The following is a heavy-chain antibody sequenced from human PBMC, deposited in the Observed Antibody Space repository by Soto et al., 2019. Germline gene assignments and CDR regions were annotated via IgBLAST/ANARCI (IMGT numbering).Heavy chain of an antibody. CDR2: IRSKAYGGTT. CDR1: GFTFGDYA. V-gene: IGHV3-49*03. J-gene: IGHJ4*02. CDR3: TRDRDLVVVVAATGVDY. Sequence: GGSLRLSCTASGFTFGDYAMSWFRQAPGKGLEWVGFIRSKAYGGTTEYAASVKGRFTISRDDSKSIAYLQMNSLKTEDTAVYYCTRDRDLVVVVAATGVDYWGRGTLVTVSS. D-gene: IGHD2-15*01.